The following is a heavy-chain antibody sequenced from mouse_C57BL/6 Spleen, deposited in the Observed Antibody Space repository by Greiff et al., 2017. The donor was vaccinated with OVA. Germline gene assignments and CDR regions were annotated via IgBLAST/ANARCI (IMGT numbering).Heavy chain of an antibody. V-gene: IGHV1-50*01. CDR1: GYTFTSYW. D-gene: IGHD2-1*01. CDR2: IDPSDSYT. J-gene: IGHJ4*01. CDR3: ARGNPLYAMDY. Sequence: QVQLQQSGAELVKPGASVKLSCKASGYTFTSYWMQWVKQRPGQGLEWIGEIDPSDSYTNYNQKFKGKATLTVDTSSSTAYMQLSSLTSEDSAVYYCARGNPLYAMDYWGQGTSVTVSS.